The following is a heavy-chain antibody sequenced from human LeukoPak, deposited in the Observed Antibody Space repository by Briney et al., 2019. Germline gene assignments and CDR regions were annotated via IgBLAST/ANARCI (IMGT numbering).Heavy chain of an antibody. CDR2: IRYDGSHE. D-gene: IGHD6-19*01. CDR3: AKDRTLYSSGWSFDY. V-gene: IGHV3-30*02. Sequence: GGSLRLSCAASGFTFSTYGMHWVRQAPGKGLEWGALIRYDGSHEYYVDSVKGRFTIYRENSKNTLYLKMNSLGAEDTAVYYCAKDRTLYSSGWSFDYWGQGTLVTVSS. CDR1: GFTFSTYG. J-gene: IGHJ4*02.